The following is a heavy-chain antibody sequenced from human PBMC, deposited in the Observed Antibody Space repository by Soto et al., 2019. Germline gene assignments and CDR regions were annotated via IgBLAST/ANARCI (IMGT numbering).Heavy chain of an antibody. Sequence: ASVKVSCKASGYTFTSYGISWVRQAPGQGLEWMGWISAYNGNTNYAQKLQGRVTMATDTSTSTAYMELRSLRSDDTAVYYCARELRYFDRLNWFDPWGQGTLVTVSS. CDR1: GYTFTSYG. CDR2: ISAYNGNT. V-gene: IGHV1-18*01. J-gene: IGHJ5*02. CDR3: ARELRYFDRLNWFDP. D-gene: IGHD3-9*01.